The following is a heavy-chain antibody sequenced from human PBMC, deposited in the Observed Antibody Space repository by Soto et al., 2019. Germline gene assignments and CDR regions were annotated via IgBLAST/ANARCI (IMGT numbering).Heavy chain of an antibody. V-gene: IGHV3-30*18. CDR2: ISSDGSYT. Sequence: HWGRQAPDKGLECVAVISSDGSYTYYGDSAKCRFTISRDNSKKILFLETPRVTFDDTGVYYCVKDRLAAIYRFDKCGPGTVVTVSS. D-gene: IGHD6-13*01. CDR3: VKDRLAAIYRFDK. J-gene: IGHJ4*02.